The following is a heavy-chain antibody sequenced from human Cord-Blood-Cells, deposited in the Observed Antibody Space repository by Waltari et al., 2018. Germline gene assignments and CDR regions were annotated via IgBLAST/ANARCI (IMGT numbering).Heavy chain of an antibody. Sequence: QVQLVQSGAEVKKPGASVKVSCKVSGYTLTELSKHWVRQTPGKGLEWMGGLDPEEGETIYEQRIQGRVTMTEDTSTDTAYMELSGVRSEETAVYYCATGRVELWSSTISGMGVWGQGPTLTVAS. CDR3: ATGRVELWSSTISGMGV. V-gene: IGHV1-24*01. CDR2: LDPEEGET. J-gene: IGHJ6*02. CDR1: GYTLTELS. D-gene: IGHD3-3*01.